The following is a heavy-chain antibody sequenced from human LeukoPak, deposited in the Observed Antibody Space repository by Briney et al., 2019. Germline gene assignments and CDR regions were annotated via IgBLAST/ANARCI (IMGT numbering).Heavy chain of an antibody. CDR2: ISAYNGNT. D-gene: IGHD6-13*01. CDR1: GYTFTSYG. CDR3: ARVIAAAGTDYFDY. J-gene: IGHJ4*02. Sequence: ASVKVSSKASGYTFTSYGISWVRQAPGQGLEWMVWISAYNGNTNYAQKLHGRVTMTTDTSTGTAYMELRSLRSDDTAVYYCARVIAAAGTDYFDYWGQGTLVTVSS. V-gene: IGHV1-18*01.